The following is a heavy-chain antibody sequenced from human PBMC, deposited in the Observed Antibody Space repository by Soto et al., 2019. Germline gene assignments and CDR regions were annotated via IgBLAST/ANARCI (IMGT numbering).Heavy chain of an antibody. CDR2: VYYTGTT. D-gene: IGHD3-9*01. CDR1: NFSVLTSIYY. V-gene: IGHV4-39*01. CDR3: ARGWSGLVIIRFDP. Sequence: PSETLSLTCTVSNFSVLTSIYYWAWIRQPPGKGLEWVGTVYYTGTTYYNPSLQSRVTISIDTSKNQFSLKLSSVTAADTAVYYCARGWSGLVIIRFDPWGQGTLVTVSS. J-gene: IGHJ5*02.